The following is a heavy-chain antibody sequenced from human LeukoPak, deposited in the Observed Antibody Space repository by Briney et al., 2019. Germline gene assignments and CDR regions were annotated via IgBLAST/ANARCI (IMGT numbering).Heavy chain of an antibody. CDR2: IYHSGST. V-gene: IGHV4-38-2*02. CDR1: GYSISSDYY. Sequence: PSETLSLTCSVSGYSISSDYYWGWIRPPPGKGLEWIGFIYHSGSTYYSPSLKSRVTISVDTSKNQFSLKLSSVTAADTAVYYCARGRVSSSTWYSTYYYYFYMDVWGKGTTVTVSS. J-gene: IGHJ6*03. D-gene: IGHD1-1*01. CDR3: ARGRVSSSTWYSTYYYYFYMDV.